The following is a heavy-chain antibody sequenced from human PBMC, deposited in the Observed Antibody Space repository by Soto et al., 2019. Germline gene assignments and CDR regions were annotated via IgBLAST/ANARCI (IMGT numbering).Heavy chain of an antibody. Sequence: XGSLRIACAASRFTLSSYAMSWVRQAPGKGLEWVSAMSGSGGSTYYADSVKGRFTISRDNSKNTLYLQMNSLRAEDTAVYYCAKDKYSSSWNYYYYGMDVWGQGATVTVSS. J-gene: IGHJ6*02. V-gene: IGHV3-23*01. CDR2: MSGSGGST. CDR3: AKDKYSSSWNYYYYGMDV. CDR1: RFTLSSYA. D-gene: IGHD6-13*01.